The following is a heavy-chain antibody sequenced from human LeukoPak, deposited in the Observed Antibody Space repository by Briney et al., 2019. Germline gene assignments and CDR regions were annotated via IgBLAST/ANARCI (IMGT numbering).Heavy chain of an antibody. CDR2: ISSSNTYT. D-gene: IGHD1-26*01. CDR3: ARSRSYYPADY. J-gene: IGHJ4*02. Sequence: PGGSLSLSCAASGFTFSDYYMSWFGQAPGKGLEWVSYISSSNTYTNYAGSVKGRFTISRDDAKNSLYLQMNSLRAEDTAVYYCARSRSYYPADYWGQGTPVTVSS. V-gene: IGHV3-11*03. CDR1: GFTFSDYY.